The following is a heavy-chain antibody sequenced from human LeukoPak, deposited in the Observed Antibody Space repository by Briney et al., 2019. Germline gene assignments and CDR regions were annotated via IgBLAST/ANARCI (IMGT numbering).Heavy chain of an antibody. Sequence: SETLSLTCTVSGGSMSSYYWSWIRQPPGKGLEWIGYIYYSGSTNYHPSLKSRVTISVDTSKSQFSLKLSSVTAVDAAVYYCARHYYGSGSYYSNFDYWGQGTLVTVSS. D-gene: IGHD3-10*01. V-gene: IGHV4-59*08. CDR2: IYYSGST. J-gene: IGHJ4*02. CDR3: ARHYYGSGSYYSNFDY. CDR1: GGSMSSYY.